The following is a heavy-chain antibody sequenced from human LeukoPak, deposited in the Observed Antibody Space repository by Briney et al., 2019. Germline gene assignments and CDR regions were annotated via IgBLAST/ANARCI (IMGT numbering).Heavy chain of an antibody. D-gene: IGHD5-24*01. V-gene: IGHV3-49*03. CDR1: GFTFGDYA. CDR2: IRSKAYGGTT. CDR3: TRRSRWLQLRPFDY. J-gene: IGHJ4*02. Sequence: GGSLRLSCTASGFTFGDYATSWFRQAPGKGLEWVGFIRSKAYGGTTEYAASVKGRFTISRDDSKSIAYLQMNSLKTEDTAVYYCTRRSRWLQLRPFDYWGQGTLVTVSS.